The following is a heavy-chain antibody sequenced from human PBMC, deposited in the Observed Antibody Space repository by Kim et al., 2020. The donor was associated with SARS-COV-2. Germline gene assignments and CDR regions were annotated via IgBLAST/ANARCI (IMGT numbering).Heavy chain of an antibody. V-gene: IGHV1-46*01. Sequence: ASVKVSCKASGYTFTSYYMHWVRQAPGQGLEWMGIIKPSGGSTSYAQKFQGRVTMTRDTSTSTVYMELSSLRSEDTAVYYCARDVDTAMVTGRVRYYGMDVWGQGTTVTVSS. D-gene: IGHD5-18*01. CDR3: ARDVDTAMVTGRVRYYGMDV. J-gene: IGHJ6*02. CDR1: GYTFTSYY. CDR2: IKPSGGST.